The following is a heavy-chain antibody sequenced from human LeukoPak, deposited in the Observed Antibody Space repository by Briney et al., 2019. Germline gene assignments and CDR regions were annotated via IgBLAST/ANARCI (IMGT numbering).Heavy chain of an antibody. CDR3: ARGAPQYYYDSSGYVFDY. V-gene: IGHV4-31*03. J-gene: IGHJ4*02. Sequence: PSETLSLTCTVSGGSISSGGYYWSWIRQHPGKGLEWIGYIYYSGSTYYNPSLKSRVTISVDTSKNQFSLKLSSVTAADTAVYYCARGAPQYYYDSSGYVFDYWGQGTLVTVSS. CDR1: GGSISSGGYY. D-gene: IGHD3-22*01. CDR2: IYYSGST.